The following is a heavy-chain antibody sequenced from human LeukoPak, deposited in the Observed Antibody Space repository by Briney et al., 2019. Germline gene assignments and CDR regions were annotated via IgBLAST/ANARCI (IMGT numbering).Heavy chain of an antibody. CDR2: ITGSDGSS. CDR1: GFTFTNYA. Sequence: GTSLRLSCVASGFTFTNYAMNWVRQAPGKGLEWVSAITGSDGSSYYADSVKGRFTISRDNSKNTLYLQVNSLRAEDTAVYYCAKWGDYDILTGYYVPDYWGQGTLVTVSS. D-gene: IGHD3-9*01. J-gene: IGHJ4*02. CDR3: AKWGDYDILTGYYVPDY. V-gene: IGHV3-23*01.